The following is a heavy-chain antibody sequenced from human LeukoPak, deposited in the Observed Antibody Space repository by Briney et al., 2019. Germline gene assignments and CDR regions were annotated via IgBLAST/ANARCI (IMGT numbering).Heavy chain of an antibody. D-gene: IGHD6-13*01. CDR2: IWYDGSNK. CDR1: GFTFSSYG. J-gene: IGHJ5*02. V-gene: IGHV3-33*06. CDR3: AKDLAAADPYNWFDP. Sequence: PGRSLRLSCAASGFTFSSYGMHWVRQAPGKGLEWVAVIWYDGSNKYYADSVKGRFTTSRDNSKNTLYLQMNSLRAEDTAVYYCAKDLAAADPYNWFDPWGQGTLVTVSS.